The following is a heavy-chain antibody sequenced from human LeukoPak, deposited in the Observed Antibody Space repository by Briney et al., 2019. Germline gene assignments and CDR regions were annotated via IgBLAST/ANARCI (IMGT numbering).Heavy chain of an antibody. CDR1: GFTFSSYG. CDR2: IWYDGSNK. D-gene: IGHD6-6*01. Sequence: GRSLRLSCAASGFTFSSYGMHWVRQAPGKGLEWVAVIWYDGSNKYYADSVKGRFTISRDNSKNTLYLQMNSLRAEDTAVYYCARDQAESSGFDYWGHGTLVTVSS. J-gene: IGHJ4*01. CDR3: ARDQAESSGFDY. V-gene: IGHV3-33*01.